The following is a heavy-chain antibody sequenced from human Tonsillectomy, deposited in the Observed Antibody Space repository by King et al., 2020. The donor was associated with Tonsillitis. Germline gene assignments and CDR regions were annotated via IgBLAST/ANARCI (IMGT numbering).Heavy chain of an antibody. D-gene: IGHD2-15*01. CDR3: TRSLRIARVARHYFDY. J-gene: IGHJ4*02. V-gene: IGHV4-39*01. CDR2: IYYTGST. Sequence: QLQESGPGLVKPSETLSLICTVSNGSMSSSTYYWGWIRQPPGKGLEWIGNIYYTGSTYYNPSLKNRVTISVDTSKNQFSLKLSSVTAADTAMYYCTRSLRIARVARHYFDYWGQGTLVTVSS. CDR1: NGSMSSSTYY.